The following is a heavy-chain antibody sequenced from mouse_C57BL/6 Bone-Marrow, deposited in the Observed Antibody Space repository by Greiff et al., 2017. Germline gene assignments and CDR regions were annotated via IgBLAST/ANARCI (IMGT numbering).Heavy chain of an antibody. V-gene: IGHV1-64*01. CDR3: ARREYYGSLCYFDV. CDR1: GYTFTSYW. Sequence: QVQLQQPGAELVKPGASVKLSCKASGYTFTSYWMHWVKQRPGQGLEWIGMIHPNSGSTNYNEKFKSKATLTVDKSSSTAYMQLSSLTSEDSAVYYCARREYYGSLCYFDVWVTGTTVTVSS. D-gene: IGHD1-1*01. J-gene: IGHJ1*03. CDR2: IHPNSGST.